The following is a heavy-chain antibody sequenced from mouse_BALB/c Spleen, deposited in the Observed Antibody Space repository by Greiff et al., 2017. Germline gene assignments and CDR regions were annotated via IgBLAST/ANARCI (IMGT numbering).Heavy chain of an antibody. D-gene: IGHD1-1*01. Sequence: EVQLVESGGGLVKPGGSLKLSCAASGFTFSSYAMSWVRQSPGKRLEWVATISSGGSYTYYPDSVKGRFTISRDNARNILYLQMSSLRSEDTAMYYCARGRGNYGSSWFAYWGQGTLVTVSA. CDR3: ARGRGNYGSSWFAY. CDR1: GFTFSSYA. J-gene: IGHJ3*01. CDR2: ISSGGSYT. V-gene: IGHV5-9-3*01.